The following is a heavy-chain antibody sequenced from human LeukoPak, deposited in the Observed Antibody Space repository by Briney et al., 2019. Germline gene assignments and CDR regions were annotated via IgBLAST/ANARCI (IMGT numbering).Heavy chain of an antibody. V-gene: IGHV3-30*02. CDR1: GFSFSNSG. Sequence: GGSLRLSCAASGFSFSNSGMHWVRQAPGKGLEWVAFIGQDGTTKYNVDSVKGRFTIPGDNPKKMAYLQMNNLRAEDTAIYYCVKNGEWTFDVWGQGTMVTVS. J-gene: IGHJ3*01. CDR3: VKNGEWTFDV. D-gene: IGHD3-3*01. CDR2: IGQDGTTK.